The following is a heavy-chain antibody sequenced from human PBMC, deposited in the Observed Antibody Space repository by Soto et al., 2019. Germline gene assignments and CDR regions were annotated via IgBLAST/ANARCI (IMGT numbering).Heavy chain of an antibody. V-gene: IGHV3-66*01. CDR1: GFTVSSNY. J-gene: IGHJ4*02. Sequence: GGSLRLSCAASGFTVSSNYMSWVRQAPGKGLEWVSVIYSGGSTYYADSVKGRFTISRDNSKNTLYLQMNSLRVEDTAVYHCGRKKPISAAVIFEYGGQETLVPVSS. D-gene: IGHD6-13*01. CDR3: GRKKPISAAVIFEY. CDR2: IYSGGST.